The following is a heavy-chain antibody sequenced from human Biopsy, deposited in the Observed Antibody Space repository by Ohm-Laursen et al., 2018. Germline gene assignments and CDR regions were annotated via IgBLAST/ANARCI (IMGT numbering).Heavy chain of an antibody. CDR1: GASMTDYF. CDR2: IYTIGDT. CDR3: AREDEGLLHALDL. D-gene: IGHD3-10*01. J-gene: IGHJ3*01. Sequence: SETLSLTCTVSGASMTDYFWTWVRQPAGKGLEWIGHIYTIGDTTYNPSLESRVTMSLDTSKNQFSLKMTSLTAADTAVYFCAREDEGLLHALDLWGQGTMVTVSS. V-gene: IGHV4-4*07.